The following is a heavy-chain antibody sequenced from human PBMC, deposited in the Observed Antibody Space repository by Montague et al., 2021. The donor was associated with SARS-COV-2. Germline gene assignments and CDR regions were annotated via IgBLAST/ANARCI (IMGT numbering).Heavy chain of an antibody. Sequence: TLSLTCTVSGGSISSGDYHWSWVRQPAGKGLEWIGYIYTLGSTNYNPSLKSRVTISIDTSKNQFSLKLSSVTAADTAVYCCARSPYRTTYLNGMDVWGQGTTVTVSS. CDR2: IYTLGST. D-gene: IGHD1-14*01. V-gene: IGHV4-61*09. CDR3: ARSPYRTTYLNGMDV. CDR1: GGSISSGDYH. J-gene: IGHJ6*02.